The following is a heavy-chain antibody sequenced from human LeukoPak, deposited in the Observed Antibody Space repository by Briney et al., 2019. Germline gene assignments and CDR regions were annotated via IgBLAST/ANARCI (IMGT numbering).Heavy chain of an antibody. CDR2: INPNIGGT. D-gene: IGHD2-15*01. V-gene: IGHV1-2*02. CDR3: ASDCSGGSCHGS. Sequence: ASVKVSCKASGYTFTGYYMHWVRQAPGQGLEWMGCINPNIGGTNYAQKFQGRVTMTRDTSMSTAYMELSRMRSDDTAVYYCASDCSGGSCHGSWGQGTLVTVSS. CDR1: GYTFTGYY. J-gene: IGHJ5*02.